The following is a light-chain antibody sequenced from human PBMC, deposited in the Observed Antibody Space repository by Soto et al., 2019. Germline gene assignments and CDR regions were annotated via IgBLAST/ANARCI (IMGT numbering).Light chain of an antibody. CDR1: QSIGSG. CDR2: KAT. J-gene: IGKJ2*01. CDR3: QQYHNFQYS. Sequence: DFQMTQSPSTLSASVGDGVTITCRASQSIGSGLAWYQQQPGKAPKLLIYKATNLQRGVSSRFSGSGSGTDFSLTISSIQPADSATYDCQQYHNFQYSFGQGAKLEI. V-gene: IGKV1-5*03.